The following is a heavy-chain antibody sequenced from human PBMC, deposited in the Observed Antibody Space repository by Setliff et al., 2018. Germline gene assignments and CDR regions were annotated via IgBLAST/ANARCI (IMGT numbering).Heavy chain of an antibody. CDR3: ARVDFTMIQGVLGL. D-gene: IGHD3-10*01. CDR1: GGSISSRSYY. CDR2: IYHSGSS. Sequence: SETLSLTCTVSGGSISSRSYYWGWIRQPPGKGLEWIGSIYHSGSSYYNPSLRSRVTISVDMSKNQFSMKLASVTAADTAVYYCARVDFTMIQGVLGLWGQGTLVTVSS. J-gene: IGHJ1*01. V-gene: IGHV4-39*07.